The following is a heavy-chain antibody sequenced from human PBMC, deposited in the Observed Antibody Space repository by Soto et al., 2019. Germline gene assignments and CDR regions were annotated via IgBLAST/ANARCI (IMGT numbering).Heavy chain of an antibody. V-gene: IGHV1-18*01. D-gene: IGHD2-15*01. CDR1: GYTFGKYG. CDR3: AKDCSGARCGFDI. Sequence: QVQLVQSGTEVKKPGASVKVSCKASGYTFGKYGISCVRQAPGQGLEWVGWISVYHGNTVHAQKFRGRVNMTTDTSTRPAFRAMGSLKSDDTDIYYCAKDCSGARCGFDICGHGTLVTVSS. J-gene: IGHJ4*01. CDR2: ISVYHGNT.